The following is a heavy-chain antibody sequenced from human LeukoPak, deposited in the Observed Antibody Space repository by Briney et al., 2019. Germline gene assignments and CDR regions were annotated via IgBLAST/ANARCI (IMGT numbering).Heavy chain of an antibody. CDR2: ISSSGDNT. CDR1: GFTFTTYA. J-gene: IGHJ6*02. D-gene: IGHD1-26*01. Sequence: QAGGSLRLSCAASGFTFTTYAMNWVRQAPGKGLEWVSLISSSGDNTHYADSVKGRFTISRDNSKNTVSLQMNSLRGEDTAVYYCAKDVRVGGGGMDVWGQGTPVTVSS. CDR3: AKDVRVGGGGMDV. V-gene: IGHV3-23*01.